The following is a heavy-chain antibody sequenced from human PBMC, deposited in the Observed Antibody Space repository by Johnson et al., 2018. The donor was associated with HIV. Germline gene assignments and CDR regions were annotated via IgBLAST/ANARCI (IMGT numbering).Heavy chain of an antibody. CDR3: ARDISYDSSASQGAFDI. J-gene: IGHJ3*02. V-gene: IGHV3-48*01. Sequence: MLLVESGGGVVRPGGSLRLSCAASGFTFSSYWMSWVRQAPGKGLEWVSYISSSGSTIYYADSVKGRFTISRDNSKNTLDLQMNSLRAEDTAVYYCARDISYDSSASQGAFDIWGQGTMVTVSS. CDR1: GFTFSSYW. CDR2: ISSSGSTI. D-gene: IGHD3-22*01.